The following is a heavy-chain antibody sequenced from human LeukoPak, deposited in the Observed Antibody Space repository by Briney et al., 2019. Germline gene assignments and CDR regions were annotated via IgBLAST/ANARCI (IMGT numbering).Heavy chain of an antibody. D-gene: IGHD2-15*01. Sequence: GGSLRLSCAASGFTFSSYGMHWVRQAPGKGLEWVAFIRYDGSNKYYADSVKGRFTISRDNSKNTLYMQMNSLRAEDTAVYYCARDRRGYCSGGSCYRWFDPWGQGTLVTVSS. CDR2: IRYDGSNK. J-gene: IGHJ5*02. V-gene: IGHV3-30*02. CDR1: GFTFSSYG. CDR3: ARDRRGYCSGGSCYRWFDP.